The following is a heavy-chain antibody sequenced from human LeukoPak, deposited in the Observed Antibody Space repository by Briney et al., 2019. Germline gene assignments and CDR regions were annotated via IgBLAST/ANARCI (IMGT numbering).Heavy chain of an antibody. CDR3: ARAALPYSTAGGAFDY. V-gene: IGHV4-30-4*01. CDR1: GGSISTYY. CDR2: IYYSGST. Sequence: PSETLSLTCTVSGGSISTYYWSWIRQPPGKGLEWIGYIYYSGSTYYNPSLKSRVTISVDTSKNQFSLKLSSVTAADTAVYYCARAALPYSTAGGAFDYWGQGTLVTVSS. J-gene: IGHJ4*02. D-gene: IGHD6-13*01.